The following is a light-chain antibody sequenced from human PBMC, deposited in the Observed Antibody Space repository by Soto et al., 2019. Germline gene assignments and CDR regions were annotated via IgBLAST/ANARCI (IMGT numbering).Light chain of an antibody. CDR2: AAS. CDR1: QGISSG. CDR3: QQAASFPIT. V-gene: IGKV1-12*01. J-gene: IGKJ5*01. Sequence: DIQTTQSSSSLSEPVRPRLSITCRASQGISSGLAWYQQKPGKAPKLLIYAASSLQSGVASRFSGSGSGTHFTLTISSLQPEEFATYYCQQAASFPITFGQGTRVEIK.